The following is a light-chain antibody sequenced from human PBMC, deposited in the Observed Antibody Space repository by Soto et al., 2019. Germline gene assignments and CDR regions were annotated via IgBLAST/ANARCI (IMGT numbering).Light chain of an antibody. J-gene: IGLJ2*01. V-gene: IGLV2-14*01. CDR3: SSYTSSSTGV. CDR2: DVS. Sequence: QSALTQPASVSGSPGQSLTISCTGTSSDVGGYNYVSWYQQHPGKAPKLMIYDVSNRPSGVSNRFSGSKSGYTASLTISGLQAEDEADYYCSSYTSSSTGVFGGGTKLTVL. CDR1: SSDVGGYNY.